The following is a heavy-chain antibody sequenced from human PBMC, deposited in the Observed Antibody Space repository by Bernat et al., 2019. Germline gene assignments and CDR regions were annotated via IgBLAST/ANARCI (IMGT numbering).Heavy chain of an antibody. CDR2: IIIDGSSQ. CDR1: VSTFITSG. CDR3: ARVESITMVRGVTVYYYYYGMDV. Sequence: EVQLVESGGGLVQPGGSLRLPLAAPVSTFITSGFHWALQAPGKGLVWSSLIIIDGSSQSYANSVKGRFTISRDNAKNRLYLQMNSLRAEDTAVYYCARVESITMVRGVTVYYYYYGMDVWGQGTTVTVSS. D-gene: IGHD3-10*01. V-gene: IGHV3-74*01. J-gene: IGHJ6*02.